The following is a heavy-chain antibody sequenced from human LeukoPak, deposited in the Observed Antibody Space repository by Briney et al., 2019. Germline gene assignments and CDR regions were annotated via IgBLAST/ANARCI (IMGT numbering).Heavy chain of an antibody. Sequence: PSETLSLTCAVYGGSFSGYYWSWIRQPPGKGLEWIGEINHSGSTNYNPSLKSRVTISVDTSKNQFSLKLSSVTPADTAVYYCARGVCSSTSCYTNWFDPWGQGTLVTVSS. CDR1: GGSFSGYY. V-gene: IGHV4-34*01. CDR2: INHSGST. D-gene: IGHD2-2*02. J-gene: IGHJ5*02. CDR3: ARGVCSSTSCYTNWFDP.